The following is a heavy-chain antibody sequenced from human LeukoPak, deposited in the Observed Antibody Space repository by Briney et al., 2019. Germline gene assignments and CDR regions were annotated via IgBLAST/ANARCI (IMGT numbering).Heavy chain of an antibody. CDR1: GFTLSSYS. J-gene: IGHJ4*02. D-gene: IGHD5-12*01. Sequence: PGGSLRLSCAASGFTLSSYSMNWVRQAPGKGLEWVSYISSRSSYIYYADSVKGRFTISRDNAKNSLYLQMNSLRAEDTAVYYCARVYRGSAAPRNFDYWGQGTLVTVSS. V-gene: IGHV3-21*01. CDR2: ISSRSSYI. CDR3: ARVYRGSAAPRNFDY.